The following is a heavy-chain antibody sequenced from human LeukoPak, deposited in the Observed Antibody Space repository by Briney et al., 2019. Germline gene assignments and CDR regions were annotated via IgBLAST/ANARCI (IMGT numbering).Heavy chain of an antibody. Sequence: PGGSLRLSCAASGFTFSNAWMNWVRQAPGKGLEWVGRIYSKTDGGTTEYAAPVKGRFTIPRDDSKNTLYLQMTSLNTEDTAVYYCATGSNRYDSSDFDYWGQGTLVTVSS. CDR1: GFTFSNAW. V-gene: IGHV3-15*01. CDR2: IYSKTDGGTT. D-gene: IGHD3-22*01. CDR3: ATGSNRYDSSDFDY. J-gene: IGHJ4*02.